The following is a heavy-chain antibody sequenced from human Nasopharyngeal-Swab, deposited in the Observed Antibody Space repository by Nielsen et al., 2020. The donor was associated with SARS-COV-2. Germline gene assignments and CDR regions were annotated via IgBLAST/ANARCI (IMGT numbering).Heavy chain of an antibody. CDR3: ARDGDDYGDFYFDY. CDR1: GFTFSNYG. J-gene: IGHJ4*02. D-gene: IGHD4-17*01. Sequence: GGSLRLSCAASGFTFSNYGMHWVRQAPGKGLEWVAVIWYDGSNKYYADSVKGRFTISRDNSKNTLYLQMNSLRTEDTAVYYCARDGDDYGDFYFDYWGQGTLVTVSS. V-gene: IGHV3-30*19. CDR2: IWYDGSNK.